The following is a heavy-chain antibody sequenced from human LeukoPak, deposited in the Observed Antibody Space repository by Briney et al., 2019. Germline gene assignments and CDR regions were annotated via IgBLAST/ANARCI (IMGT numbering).Heavy chain of an antibody. CDR3: ARGGNCYDSSGYDY. D-gene: IGHD3-22*01. CDR1: GFTFSSYD. J-gene: IGHJ4*02. Sequence: GGSLRLSCAASGFTFSSYDMHWVRQATGKGLEWVSAIGTAGDTYYPGSVKGRFTISRENAKNSLYLQMNSLRAGDTAVYYCARGGNCYDSSGYDYWGQGTLVTVSS. CDR2: IGTAGDT. V-gene: IGHV3-13*01.